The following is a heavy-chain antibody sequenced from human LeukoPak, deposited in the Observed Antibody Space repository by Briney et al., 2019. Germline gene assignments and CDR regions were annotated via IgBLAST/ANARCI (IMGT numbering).Heavy chain of an antibody. Sequence: GGSLRPSCAASGFTFSTNAMGWVRQAPGKGLEWVSAISGSGGSTYYADSVKGRFTISRDNSKNTLYLQMNSLRAEDTAVYYCAKGKGKIIVGDYWGQGTLVTVSS. D-gene: IGHD2-21*01. CDR1: GFTFSTNA. CDR3: AKGKGKIIVGDY. CDR2: ISGSGGST. V-gene: IGHV3-23*01. J-gene: IGHJ4*02.